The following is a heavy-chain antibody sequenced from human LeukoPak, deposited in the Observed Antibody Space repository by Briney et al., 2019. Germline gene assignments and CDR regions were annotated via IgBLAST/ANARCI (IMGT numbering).Heavy chain of an antibody. CDR3: ARSYSSSAYYFDY. V-gene: IGHV3-30*02. D-gene: IGHD6-13*01. CDR2: IRYDGSNK. Sequence: GGSLRLSCAASGFTLSSYGMHWVRQAPGKGLEWVAFIRYDGSNKYYADSVKGRFTISRDNSKNTLYLQMNSLRAEDTAVYYCARSYSSSAYYFDYWGQGTLVTVSS. J-gene: IGHJ4*02. CDR1: GFTLSSYG.